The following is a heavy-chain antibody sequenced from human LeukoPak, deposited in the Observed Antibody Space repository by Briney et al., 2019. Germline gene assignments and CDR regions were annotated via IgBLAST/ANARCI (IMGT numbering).Heavy chain of an antibody. Sequence: GGSLRLSCAAPGFTFSSYSMNWVRQAPGKGLEWVSSISSSSYIYYADSVKGRFTISRDNAKNSLYLQMNSLRAEDTAVYYCAGDYYDSSGYFDYWGQGTLVTVSS. J-gene: IGHJ4*02. V-gene: IGHV3-21*01. CDR3: AGDYYDSSGYFDY. D-gene: IGHD3-22*01. CDR1: GFTFSSYS. CDR2: ISSSSYI.